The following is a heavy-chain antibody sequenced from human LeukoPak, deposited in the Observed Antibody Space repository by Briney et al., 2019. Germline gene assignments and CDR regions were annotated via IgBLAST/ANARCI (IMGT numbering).Heavy chain of an antibody. CDR1: GASVSSSSYY. D-gene: IGHD1-26*01. J-gene: IGHJ4*02. CDR3: ATRRSGSHPYY. Sequence: PSETLSLTCTVSGASVSSSSYYWEWIRQPPGKGLEWVGSVFYSVSTNYNPSLKSRVTMSVDTSKNQFSLRLSSVTATDTAVYYCATRRSGSHPYYWGQGTLVTVSS. CDR2: VFYSVST. V-gene: IGHV4-39*01.